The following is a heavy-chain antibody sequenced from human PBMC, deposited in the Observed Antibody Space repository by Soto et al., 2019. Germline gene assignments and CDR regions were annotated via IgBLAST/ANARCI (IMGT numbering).Heavy chain of an antibody. CDR1: RINFENYA. D-gene: IGHD2-2*01. Sequence: EVQLVESGGDLVQPGRSLRLSCAGSRINFENYAMHWVRQAPGRGLEWVSGISSNSGSLGYADSVKGRFTISRDNAKKSLYLEMNSLGAEDTALYYCAKGVSTSWLRDGFDVWGQGTMVTVSS. CDR3: AKGVSTSWLRDGFDV. V-gene: IGHV3-9*01. CDR2: ISSNSGSL. J-gene: IGHJ3*01.